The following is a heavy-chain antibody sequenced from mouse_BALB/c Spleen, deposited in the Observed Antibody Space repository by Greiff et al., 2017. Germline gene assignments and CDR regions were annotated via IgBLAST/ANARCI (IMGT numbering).Heavy chain of an antibody. CDR1: GYTFTDYA. V-gene: IGHV1S137*01. J-gene: IGHJ4*01. D-gene: IGHD2-1*01. Sequence: QVQLQQSGAELVRPGVSVKISCKGSGYTFTDYAMHWVKQSHAKSLEWIGVISTYYGDASYNQKFKGKATMTVDKSSSTAYMELARLTSEDSAIYYCARSIYQEGMDYWGQGTSVTVSS. CDR2: ISTYYGDA. CDR3: ARSIYQEGMDY.